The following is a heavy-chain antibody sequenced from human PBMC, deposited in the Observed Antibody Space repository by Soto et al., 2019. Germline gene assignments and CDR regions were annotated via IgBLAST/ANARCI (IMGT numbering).Heavy chain of an antibody. CDR3: ARAGLERRFDP. D-gene: IGHD1-1*01. J-gene: IGHJ5*02. Sequence: QVQLQQWGAGLLKPSETLSLTCAVYGGSFSGYYWSWIRQPPGKGLEWIGEINHSGSTNYNPSLKSRVTIAVDTSKNQFSLKLSSVTAADTAVYYCARAGLERRFDPWGQGTLVTVSS. CDR1: GGSFSGYY. V-gene: IGHV4-34*01. CDR2: INHSGST.